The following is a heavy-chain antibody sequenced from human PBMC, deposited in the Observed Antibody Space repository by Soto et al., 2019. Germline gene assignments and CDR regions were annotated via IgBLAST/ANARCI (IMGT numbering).Heavy chain of an antibody. CDR3: AKRRGAGGHFDY. CDR1: GFTFSSYA. CDR2: VSIGGST. D-gene: IGHD2-15*01. J-gene: IGHJ4*02. Sequence: GGSLRLSCAASGFTFSSYAMGWVRQGPGKGLEWVAVVSIGGSTHYADSVRGRFTISRDNSKNTLSLQMNSLTAEDTAVYFCAKRRGAGGHFDYWGQGALVTVS. V-gene: IGHV3-23*01.